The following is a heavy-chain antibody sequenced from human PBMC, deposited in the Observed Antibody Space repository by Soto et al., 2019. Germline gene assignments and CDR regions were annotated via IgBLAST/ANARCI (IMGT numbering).Heavy chain of an antibody. V-gene: IGHV3-48*02. D-gene: IGHD3-3*01. Sequence: GWSLRLSCASSVFTFSSYSMKWVRQAPGKGLEWVSYISSSSNTIYYADSVKGRFTISRDNAKNSLYLQMNSLRDEDTAVYYCARRTMTLDYWGQGTLVTVSS. CDR3: ARRTMTLDY. CDR1: VFTFSSYS. J-gene: IGHJ4*02. CDR2: ISSSSNTI.